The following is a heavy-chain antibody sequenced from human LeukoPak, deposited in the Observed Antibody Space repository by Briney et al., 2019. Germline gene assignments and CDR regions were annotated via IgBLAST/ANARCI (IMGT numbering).Heavy chain of an antibody. D-gene: IGHD2-2*02. Sequence: SVKVSCKASEGTFSSYAISWVRQAPGQGLEWMGGIIPIFGTANYAQKFQGRVTITTDESTSTAYMELSSLRSEDTAVYYCARSSTSCYTAVCWFDPWGQGTLVTVSS. CDR2: IIPIFGTA. CDR1: EGTFSSYA. J-gene: IGHJ5*02. V-gene: IGHV1-69*05. CDR3: ARSSTSCYTAVCWFDP.